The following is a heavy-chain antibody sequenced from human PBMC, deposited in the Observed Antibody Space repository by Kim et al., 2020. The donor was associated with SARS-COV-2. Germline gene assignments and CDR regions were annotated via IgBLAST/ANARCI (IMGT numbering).Heavy chain of an antibody. CDR2: IYTSGST. CDR3: ARESGTSGWYARYDY. D-gene: IGHD6-19*01. J-gene: IGHJ4*02. CDR1: GGSISSGSYY. Sequence: SETLSLTCTVSGGSISSGSYYWSWIRQPAGKGLEWIGRIYTSGSTNYNPSLKSRVTISVDTSKNQFSLKLSSVTAADTAVYYCARESGTSGWYARYDYWGQGTLVTVSS. V-gene: IGHV4-61*02.